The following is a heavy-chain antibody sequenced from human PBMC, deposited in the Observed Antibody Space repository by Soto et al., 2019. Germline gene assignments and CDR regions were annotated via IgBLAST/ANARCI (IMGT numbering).Heavy chain of an antibody. V-gene: IGHV4-59*01. Sequence: SETLSLTCTVSGGSISSYYWSWIRQPPGKGLEWIGYIYYSGSTNYNPSLKSRVTISVDTSKNQFSLKLSSVTAADTAVYYCARIFRAYYYDSSGYKDAFDIWGQGTMVTVSS. J-gene: IGHJ3*02. CDR3: ARIFRAYYYDSSGYKDAFDI. D-gene: IGHD3-22*01. CDR2: IYYSGST. CDR1: GGSISSYY.